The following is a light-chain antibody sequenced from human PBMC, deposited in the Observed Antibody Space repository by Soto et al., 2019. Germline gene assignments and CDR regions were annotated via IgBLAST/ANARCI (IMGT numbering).Light chain of an antibody. J-gene: IGKJ1*01. CDR3: QQYGSSPWT. Sequence: EIVLTQSPGTLSLSPVERATLSCRASQSLGSTSLAWYQQKPGQAPRLLIYGASSRATGIPDRFSGRGSGTGFTLTISRLEPEDFAVYYCQQYGSSPWTCGQGTKGDIK. V-gene: IGKV3-20*01. CDR2: GAS. CDR1: QSLGSTS.